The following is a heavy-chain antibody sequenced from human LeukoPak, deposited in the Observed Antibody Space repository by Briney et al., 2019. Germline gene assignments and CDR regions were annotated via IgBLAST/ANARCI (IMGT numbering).Heavy chain of an antibody. J-gene: IGHJ5*02. Sequence: SETLSLTCTVSGGSITNYYWTWLRQPPGKGLEWIGYIYHSGSAIYNPSLKSRLTISVDTSKNQFSLKVNSVTAADTAVYFCVRSKSGTYGWFDPWGQGTLVTVSS. CDR3: VRSKSGTYGWFDP. CDR1: GGSITNYY. D-gene: IGHD4-17*01. CDR2: IYHSGSA. V-gene: IGHV4-59*01.